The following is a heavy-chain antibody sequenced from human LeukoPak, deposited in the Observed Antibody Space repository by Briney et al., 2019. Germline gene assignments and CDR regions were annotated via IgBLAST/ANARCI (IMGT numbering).Heavy chain of an antibody. V-gene: IGHV3-33*01. CDR1: GFTFSRYG. CDR3: ARDPGDYYGSGSSDAFDI. J-gene: IGHJ3*02. D-gene: IGHD3-10*01. CDR2: IWYDGSNK. Sequence: GGSLRLSCAASGFTFSRYGMHWVRQAPGKGLEWVAVIWYDGSNKYYADSVKGRFTISRDNSKNTLYPQMNSLRAEDTAVYYCARDPGDYYGSGSSDAFDIWGQGTMVTVSS.